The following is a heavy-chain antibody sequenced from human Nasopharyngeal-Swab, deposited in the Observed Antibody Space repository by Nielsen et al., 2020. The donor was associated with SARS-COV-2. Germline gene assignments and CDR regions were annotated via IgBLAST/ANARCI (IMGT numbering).Heavy chain of an antibody. V-gene: IGHV1-3*01. CDR1: GYSFTSYA. CDR3: ARDPTVRSSSWFWVYYFDY. Sequence: VKVSCKASGYSFTSYAMHWVRQAPGQRLEWMGWINAGNGNTKYSQKFQGRVTITRDTSATTAYMELSSLRSEDTAVYYCARDPTVRSSSWFWVYYFDYWGQGTLVTVSS. CDR2: INAGNGNT. D-gene: IGHD6-13*01. J-gene: IGHJ4*02.